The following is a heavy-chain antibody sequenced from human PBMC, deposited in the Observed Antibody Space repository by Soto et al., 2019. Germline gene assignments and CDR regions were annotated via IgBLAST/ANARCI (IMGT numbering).Heavy chain of an antibody. CDR3: AREGDGSGSFDY. D-gene: IGHD3-10*01. J-gene: IGHJ4*02. Sequence: QVQLQESGPGLVKPSQTLCLTCPVSGGSISSGGYYWSWIRQHPGKGLEWIGYIYYSGSTYYNPSLKSRVTISVDTSKNQFSLKLSSVTAADTAVYYCAREGDGSGSFDYWGQETLVTVSS. CDR1: GGSISSGGYY. CDR2: IYYSGST. V-gene: IGHV4-31*03.